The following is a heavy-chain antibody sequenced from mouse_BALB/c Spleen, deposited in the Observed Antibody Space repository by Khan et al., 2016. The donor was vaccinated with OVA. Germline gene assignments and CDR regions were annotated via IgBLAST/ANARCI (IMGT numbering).Heavy chain of an antibody. CDR3: AGLLYYGSSFYAMDY. CDR2: IWAGGST. J-gene: IGHJ4*01. D-gene: IGHD1-1*01. CDR1: GFSLTSYG. V-gene: IGHV2-9*02. Sequence: QVQLKESGPGLVAPSQSLSITCTVSGFSLTSYGVHWVRQPPGKGLEWLGVIWAGGSTNYNSALMSRLSIRKDNSKSQVFLKMNSLQTDDTAMYYCAGLLYYGSSFYAMDYWGQGTSVTVSA.